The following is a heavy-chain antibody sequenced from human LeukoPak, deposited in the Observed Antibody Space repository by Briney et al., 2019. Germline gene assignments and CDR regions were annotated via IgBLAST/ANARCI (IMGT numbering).Heavy chain of an antibody. CDR1: RFTFSSYG. J-gene: IGHJ5*01. CDR3: TRDPRHFDS. CDR2: IQYDGSNE. D-gene: IGHD6-6*01. Sequence: HTGGSLRLSCAASRFTFSSYGMHWVRQAPGKGLEWVAYIQYDGSNEQYADSVKGRFSISRDSSKNILYLQMNSLRAEDTAVYYCTRDPRHFDSCGQGTLVTVSS. V-gene: IGHV3-30*02.